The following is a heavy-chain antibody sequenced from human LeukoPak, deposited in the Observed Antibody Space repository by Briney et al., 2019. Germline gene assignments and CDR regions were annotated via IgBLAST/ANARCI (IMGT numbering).Heavy chain of an antibody. Sequence: PGGCLRLSCAASGFTFSSYAMHWVRQAPGKGLEWVAVISYDGSNKYYADSVKGRFTISRDNSKNTLYLQMNSLRAEDTAVYYCAREGYYGSGSYYSENYFDCWGQGTLVTVSS. D-gene: IGHD3-10*01. CDR1: GFTFSSYA. CDR3: AREGYYGSGSYYSENYFDC. J-gene: IGHJ4*02. CDR2: ISYDGSNK. V-gene: IGHV3-30*04.